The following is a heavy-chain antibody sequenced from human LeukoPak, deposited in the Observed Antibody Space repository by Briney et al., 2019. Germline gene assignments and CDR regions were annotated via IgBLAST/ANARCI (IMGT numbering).Heavy chain of an antibody. CDR2: INHSGST. Sequence: PSETLSLTCAVYGGSFSGYYWSWIRQPPGKGLEWIGEINHSGSTNYNPSLKSRVTISVDTSKNQFSLKLSSVTAADTAVYYCARGGVVVVAATQRTYDWFDPWGQGTLVTVSS. CDR3: ARGGVVVVAATQRTYDWFDP. J-gene: IGHJ5*02. V-gene: IGHV4-34*01. D-gene: IGHD2-15*01. CDR1: GGSFSGYY.